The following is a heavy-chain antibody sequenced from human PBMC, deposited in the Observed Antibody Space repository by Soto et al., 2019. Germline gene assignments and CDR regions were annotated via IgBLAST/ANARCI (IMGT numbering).Heavy chain of an antibody. CDR3: DRVGGFGATTIDY. J-gene: IGHJ4*02. CDR2: IYYSGST. V-gene: IGHV4-30-4*01. D-gene: IGHD3-10*01. CDR1: SGSISSGDYY. Sequence: QVQLQESGPGLVKPSQTLSLTCTVSSGSISSGDYYWSWIRQPPGKGLEWIGYIYYSGSTYYNPALKSRVTTSVDTSRNQFSLKLGFLTAADTAVYYFDRVGGFGATTIDYLCQGRLVTVSS.